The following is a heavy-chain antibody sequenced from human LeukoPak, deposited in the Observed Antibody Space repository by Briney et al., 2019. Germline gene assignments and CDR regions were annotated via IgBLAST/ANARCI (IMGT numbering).Heavy chain of an antibody. CDR2: ISSSGSTI. CDR1: GFTFSDYY. CDR3: ARVSRASGSVVVWYSYYYYMDV. V-gene: IGHV3-11*01. Sequence: GGSLRLSCAASGFTFSDYYMSWIRQAPGKGLEWVSYISSSGSTIYYADSVKGRFTISRDNAKNSLYLQMNSLRAEDTAVYYCARVSRASGSVVVWYSYYYYMDVWGKGTTVTISS. J-gene: IGHJ6*03. D-gene: IGHD4-23*01.